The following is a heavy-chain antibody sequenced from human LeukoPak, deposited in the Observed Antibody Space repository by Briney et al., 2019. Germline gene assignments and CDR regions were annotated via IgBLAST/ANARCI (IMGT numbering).Heavy chain of an antibody. CDR2: IYYTGST. D-gene: IGHD5-18*01. CDR1: GGSITNYY. CDR3: AREIGYSYHI. Sequence: SETLSLTCTVSGGSITNYYWTWIRQPPGKGLEWIGYIYYTGSTNYNPSLKSRVTMSVDTSKNQFSLKLSSVTAAATAVYYCAREIGYSYHIWGQGTLVTVSS. J-gene: IGHJ4*02. V-gene: IGHV4-59*01.